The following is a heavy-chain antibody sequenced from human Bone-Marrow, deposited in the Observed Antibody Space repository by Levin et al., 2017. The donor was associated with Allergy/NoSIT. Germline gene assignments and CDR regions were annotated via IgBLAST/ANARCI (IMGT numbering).Heavy chain of an antibody. CDR3: TRGYYDIFEDAFDS. J-gene: IGHJ3*02. D-gene: IGHD3-9*01. CDR2: IRSKAYGGTT. Sequence: GGSLRLSCTASGFTFGDYAMSWFRQAPGKGLEWVGFIRSKAYGGTTEYAASVKGRFTISRDDSKSIAYLQMNSLKTEDTAVYYCTRGYYDIFEDAFDSWGQGTMVTVSS. V-gene: IGHV3-49*03. CDR1: GFTFGDYA.